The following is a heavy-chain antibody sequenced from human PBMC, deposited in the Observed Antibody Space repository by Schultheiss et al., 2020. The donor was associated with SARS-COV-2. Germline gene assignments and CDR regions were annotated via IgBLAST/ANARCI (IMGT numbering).Heavy chain of an antibody. CDR2: ISGSGANT. J-gene: IGHJ3*02. D-gene: IGHD1-26*01. CDR3: ARSKSYSTSDAFDI. CDR1: GFTFSSYA. Sequence: GGSLRLSCAASGFTFSSYAMSWVRQAPGKGLEWVSSISGSGANTYYAGSVKGRFTISRDNSKNTLYLQMNSLRAEDTAVYYCARSKSYSTSDAFDIWGQGTMVTVSS. V-gene: IGHV3-23*01.